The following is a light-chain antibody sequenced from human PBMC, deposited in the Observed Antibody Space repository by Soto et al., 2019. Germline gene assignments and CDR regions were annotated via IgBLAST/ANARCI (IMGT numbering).Light chain of an antibody. J-gene: IGKJ2*01. Sequence: EIVMTQSPATLSVSPGERATLSCRASQSVSSNLAWYQQKPGQGPRLLFYGASTRATGIPARFIGSGSGTDFTLTIINLQSEDFAVYYCQQSNSWPYTFGQGTKLEIK. CDR1: QSVSSN. CDR3: QQSNSWPYT. CDR2: GAS. V-gene: IGKV3-15*01.